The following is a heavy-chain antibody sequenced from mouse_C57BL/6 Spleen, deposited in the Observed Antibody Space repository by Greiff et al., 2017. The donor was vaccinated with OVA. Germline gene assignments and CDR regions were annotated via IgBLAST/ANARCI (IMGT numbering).Heavy chain of an antibody. J-gene: IGHJ3*01. D-gene: IGHD2-1*01. CDR1: GFSLTSYG. CDR2: IWGVGST. CDR3: ASRNYGGGGFAY. Sequence: VKLMESGPGLVAPSQSLSITCTVSGFSLTSYGVDWVRQSPGKGLEWLGVIWGVGSTNYNSALKSRLSISKDNSKSQVFLKMNSLQTDDTAMYYCASRNYGGGGFAYWGQGTLVTVSA. V-gene: IGHV2-6*01.